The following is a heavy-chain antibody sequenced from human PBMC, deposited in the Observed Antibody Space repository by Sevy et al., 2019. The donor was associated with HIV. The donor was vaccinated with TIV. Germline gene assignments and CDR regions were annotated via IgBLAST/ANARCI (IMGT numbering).Heavy chain of an antibody. J-gene: IGHJ4*02. Sequence: GGSLRLSCAASGFTLSSYAMNWVRQAPGKGLEWVSYITDSGSAEYYSDSVRGRFTISRDNTKNSLYLQMNSLRAEDTALYYCARDLPPSATTVAHFDYWGRGALVTVSS. CDR2: ITDSGSAE. V-gene: IGHV3-48*03. CDR3: ARDLPPSATTVAHFDY. CDR1: GFTLSSYA. D-gene: IGHD4-17*01.